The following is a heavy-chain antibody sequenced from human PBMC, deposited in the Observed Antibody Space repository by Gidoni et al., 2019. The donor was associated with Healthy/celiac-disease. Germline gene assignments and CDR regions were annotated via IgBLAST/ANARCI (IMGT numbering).Heavy chain of an antibody. CDR1: GSTFSSYG. Sequence: QVQLVESGVGVVKPGRSLGLSCAASGSTFSSYGLPWVRQAPGKGVEWVEVIWYDGSNKYYADSVKGRFTISRDNSKNTLYLQMNSLGAEDTAVYYCARGLGDGDYYFDYWGQGTLVTVSS. CDR3: ARGLGDGDYYFDY. CDR2: IWYDGSNK. V-gene: IGHV3-33*01. J-gene: IGHJ4*02. D-gene: IGHD4-17*01.